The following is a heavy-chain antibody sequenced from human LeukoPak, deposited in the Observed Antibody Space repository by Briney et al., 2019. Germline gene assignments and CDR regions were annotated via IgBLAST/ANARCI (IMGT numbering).Heavy chain of an antibody. V-gene: IGHV3-21*06. CDR3: ANVGGGSYSASDMDV. CDR2: ISSSYPFI. D-gene: IGHD1-26*01. CDR1: GFTFSSYS. Sequence: GGSLRLSCAASGFTFSSYSMNWVRQAPGKGLEWVSSISSSYPFIYYADSVKGRFTISRDNAKNSLFLQMHSLRAEDTAVYYCANVGGGSYSASDMDVWGKGTTVTISS. J-gene: IGHJ6*03.